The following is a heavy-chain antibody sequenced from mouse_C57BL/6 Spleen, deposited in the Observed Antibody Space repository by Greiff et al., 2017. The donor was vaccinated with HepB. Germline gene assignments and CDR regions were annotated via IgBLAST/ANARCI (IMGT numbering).Heavy chain of an antibody. D-gene: IGHD2-5*01. CDR2: IDPEDGDT. CDR1: GFNIKDYY. J-gene: IGHJ1*03. Sequence: VQLQQSGAELVRPGASVKLSCTASGFNIKDYYMHWVKQRPEQGLEWIGRIDPEDGDTEYAPKFQGKATMTADTSSHTAYLQLSSLTSEDTAVYYCTTPYYSNYRYFDVWGTGTTVTVSS. V-gene: IGHV14-1*01. CDR3: TTPYYSNYRYFDV.